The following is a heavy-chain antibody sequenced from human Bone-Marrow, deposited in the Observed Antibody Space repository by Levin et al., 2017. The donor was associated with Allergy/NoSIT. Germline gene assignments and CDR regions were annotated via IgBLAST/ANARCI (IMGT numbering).Heavy chain of an antibody. J-gene: IGHJ6*02. Sequence: PGGSLRLSCAASGFTFSSYAMHWVRQAPGKGLEWVAVISYDGSNKYYADSVKGRFTISRDNSKNTLYLQMNSLRAEDTAVYYCAAGDKHYGMDVWGQGTTVTVSS. CDR1: GFTFSSYA. CDR3: AAGDKHYGMDV. V-gene: IGHV3-30*04. CDR2: ISYDGSNK.